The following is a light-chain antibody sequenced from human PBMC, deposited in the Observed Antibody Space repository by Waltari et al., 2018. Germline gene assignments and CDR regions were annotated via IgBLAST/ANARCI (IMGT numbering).Light chain of an antibody. CDR3: GTWDSSLSGAV. Sequence: QSVLTQPPSVSAAPGQRVTISCSGGHSNIGNNYVSWYRQFPGTAPKLLIYEGSERPSGVPGRFSVSKSGTSATLDITGLQAGDEADYYCGTWDSSLSGAVFGGGTHLTVL. J-gene: IGLJ7*01. V-gene: IGLV1-51*02. CDR2: EGS. CDR1: HSNIGNNY.